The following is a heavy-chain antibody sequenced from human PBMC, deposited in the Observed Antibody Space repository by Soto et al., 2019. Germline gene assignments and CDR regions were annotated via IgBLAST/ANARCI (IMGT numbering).Heavy chain of an antibody. Sequence: QITLKESGPTLVKPTQTLTLTCTFSGFSLSTTAEGVGWIRQPPGKALEWLALIYWDDDERYSPSLKSRLTITKDTSKNQVVLTMTNVDPVDTATYYCAHESWSSADCYPNPYLDYWGQGILVTVSS. V-gene: IGHV2-5*02. CDR1: GFSLSTTAEG. D-gene: IGHD2-2*01. CDR2: IYWDDDE. CDR3: AHESWSSADCYPNPYLDY. J-gene: IGHJ4*02.